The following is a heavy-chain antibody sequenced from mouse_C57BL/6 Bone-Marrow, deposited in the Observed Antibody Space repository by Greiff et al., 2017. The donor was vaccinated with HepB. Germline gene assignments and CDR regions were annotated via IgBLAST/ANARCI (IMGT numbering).Heavy chain of an antibody. CDR1: GYTFTSYW. CDR3: ARSTTVVATHDY. J-gene: IGHJ2*01. Sequence: VQLQQPGAELVMPGASVKLSCKASGYTFTSYWMHWVKQRPGQGLEWIGEIDPSDSYTNYNQKFKGKSTLTVDKSSSTAYMQLSSLTSEDSAVYYCARSTTVVATHDYWGQGTTRTVSS. V-gene: IGHV1-69*01. CDR2: IDPSDSYT. D-gene: IGHD1-1*01.